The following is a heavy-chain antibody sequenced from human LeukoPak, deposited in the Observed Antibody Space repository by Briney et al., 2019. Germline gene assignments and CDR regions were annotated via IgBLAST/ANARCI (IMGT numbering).Heavy chain of an antibody. CDR1: GYTFTSYG. CDR3: AREKVHYYDSSGYRLFDY. V-gene: IGHV1-18*01. J-gene: IGHJ4*02. D-gene: IGHD3-22*01. Sequence: ASVKVSCKASGYTFTSYGIIWVRQAPGQGLEWMGWISAYNGNTNYAQKLQGRVTMTTDTSTSTAYMELRSLRSDDTAVYYCAREKVHYYDSSGYRLFDYWGQGTLVTVSS. CDR2: ISAYNGNT.